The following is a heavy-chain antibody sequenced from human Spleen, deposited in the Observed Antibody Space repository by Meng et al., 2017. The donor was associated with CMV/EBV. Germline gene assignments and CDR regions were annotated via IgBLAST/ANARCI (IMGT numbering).Heavy chain of an antibody. CDR3: ARGQVNLR. V-gene: IGHV1-69-2*01. CDR1: GYNFLEYY. J-gene: IGHJ4*02. Sequence: VQLVQFGGEVKKPGATLTISCKASGYNFLEYYMQWVRQAPGKGLEWMGRVAPEDGETRYAKKFQGRVTITADTSTDTTYMTLRSLRSEDSAVYYCARGQVNLRWGQGSLVTVSS. D-gene: IGHD1-20*01. CDR2: VAPEDGET.